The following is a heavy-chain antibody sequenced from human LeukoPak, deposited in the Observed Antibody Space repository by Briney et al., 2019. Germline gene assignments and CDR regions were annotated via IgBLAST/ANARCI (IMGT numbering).Heavy chain of an antibody. J-gene: IGHJ4*02. CDR3: ARQTGSGLFTLP. CDR1: GGSFSGYY. Sequence: SETLSLTCAVYGGSFSGYYWSWIRQPPGKGLEWIGSIYYTGNTYYNASLKSRVTISIDTSKNQISLRLTSVTAADTAMYYCARQTGSGLFTLPGGQGTLVTVSS. V-gene: IGHV4-34*01. D-gene: IGHD3/OR15-3a*01. CDR2: IYYTGNT.